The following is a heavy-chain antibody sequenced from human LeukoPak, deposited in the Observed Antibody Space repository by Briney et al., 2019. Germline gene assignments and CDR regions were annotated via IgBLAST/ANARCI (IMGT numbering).Heavy chain of an antibody. CDR2: IFNTGNT. CDR3: ASRPADTTWYGVFDY. V-gene: IGHV4-59*11. Sequence: SETLSLTCSVSGGSINSHYWSWIRQPPGKRLEWIGYIFNTGNTNCNPSLASRVTMSVDTSRAQFFLRLSPVTAADTAIYYCASRPADTTWYGVFDYWSQGTLVTVSS. J-gene: IGHJ4*02. CDR1: GGSINSHY. D-gene: IGHD3-10*01.